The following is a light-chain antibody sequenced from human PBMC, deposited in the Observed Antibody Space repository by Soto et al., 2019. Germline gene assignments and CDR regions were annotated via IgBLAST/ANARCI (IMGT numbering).Light chain of an antibody. Sequence: EIVLTQSPGTLSLSPGERATLSCRASQSVSNNYLAWYQQKPGQAPRLLIYDASNRATGIPARISGSGSGTEFTLTISSLQSEDFAVYYCQQYNKWPFTFGPGTKVDIK. CDR3: QQYNKWPFT. CDR1: QSVSNN. J-gene: IGKJ3*01. CDR2: DAS. V-gene: IGKV3-15*01.